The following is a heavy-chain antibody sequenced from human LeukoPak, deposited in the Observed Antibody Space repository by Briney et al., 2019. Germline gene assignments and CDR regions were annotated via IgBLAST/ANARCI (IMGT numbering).Heavy chain of an antibody. Sequence: ASVKVSCKASGYTFTGYQLHWVRQAPGPGLEWMGWINPNSGGTNYAQNFQGRVTMTRDTSITTAYMELSRLTFDDTAVYYCARGPTIIAASNWGQGTLVTVSS. CDR2: INPNSGGT. J-gene: IGHJ4*02. D-gene: IGHD5-12*01. V-gene: IGHV1-2*02. CDR1: GYTFTGYQ. CDR3: ARGPTIIAASN.